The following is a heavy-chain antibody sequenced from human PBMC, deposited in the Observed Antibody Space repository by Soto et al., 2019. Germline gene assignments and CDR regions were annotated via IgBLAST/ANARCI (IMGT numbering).Heavy chain of an antibody. V-gene: IGHV4-30-2*01. D-gene: IGHD6-19*01. CDR3: ARAGGLGAVAVDY. CDR2: IYHSGST. J-gene: IGHJ4*02. Sequence: SETLSLTCTVSGGSISSGGYYWSWIRHPPGKGLEWIGYIYHSGSTYYNPSLKSRVTISVDRSKNQFSLKLSSVTAADTAVYYCARAGGLGAVAVDYWGQGTLVTVSS. CDR1: GGSISSGGYY.